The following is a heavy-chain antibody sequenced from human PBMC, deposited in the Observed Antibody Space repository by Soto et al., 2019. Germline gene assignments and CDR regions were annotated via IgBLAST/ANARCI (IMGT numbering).Heavy chain of an antibody. Sequence: GGSLRLSCAASGFPFGSYGMHWVRQAAGKGLEWVAIISYDGSTKHYVDSVKGRFTISRDNSKNTLFLQMSSLRFEDTAVYYCTKLEYDGSGSTKRHLDYWGQGT. CDR2: ISYDGSTK. V-gene: IGHV3-30*18. CDR1: GFPFGSYG. J-gene: IGHJ4*02. CDR3: TKLEYDGSGSTKRHLDY. D-gene: IGHD3-22*01.